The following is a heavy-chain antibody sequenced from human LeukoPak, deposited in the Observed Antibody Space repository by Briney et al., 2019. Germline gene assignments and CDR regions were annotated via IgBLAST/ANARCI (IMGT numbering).Heavy chain of an antibody. D-gene: IGHD5/OR15-5a*01. CDR3: ARGDSTNQDGDYYGLDV. CDR2: IYSSGTT. Sequence: SETLSLTCTVSGGSISGYYWSWIRQSAGKELEWIGRIYSSGTTNYNPSLKSRATMSVDTSKNHFSLNLNSVTAADTAVYYCARGDSTNQDGDYYGLDVWAKGPRSPSP. CDR1: GGSISGYY. J-gene: IGHJ6*02. V-gene: IGHV4-4*07.